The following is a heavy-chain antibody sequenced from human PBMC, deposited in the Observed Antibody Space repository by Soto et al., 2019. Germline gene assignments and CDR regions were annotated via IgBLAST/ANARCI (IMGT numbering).Heavy chain of an antibody. Sequence: QVQLVESGGGVVQPGRSLRLSCAASGFTFSSYAMHWVRQAPGKGLEWVTAISYDGGNKYYTDSLKGRFTISRDNFKTTLYLQMKSLRAEDKAVYYCAKDLVVLVIPYYAMDLWGQGTRVTVSS. D-gene: IGHD2-21*01. CDR2: ISYDGGNK. V-gene: IGHV3-30*18. CDR1: GFTFSSYA. J-gene: IGHJ6*02. CDR3: AKDLVVLVIPYYAMDL.